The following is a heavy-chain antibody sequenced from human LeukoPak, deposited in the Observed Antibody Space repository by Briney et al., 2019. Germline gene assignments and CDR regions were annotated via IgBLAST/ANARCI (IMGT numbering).Heavy chain of an antibody. CDR3: ARETSSGWYVDY. D-gene: IGHD6-19*01. J-gene: IGHJ4*02. CDR2: IYHSGST. CDR1: GGSISSSNW. V-gene: IGHV4-4*02. Sequence: PSETLSLTCAVSGGSISSSNWWSWVRPPPGKGLEWIGEIYHSGSTNYNPSLKSRVTISVDKSKNQFSLKLSSVTAADTAVYYCARETSSGWYVDYWGQGTLVTVSS.